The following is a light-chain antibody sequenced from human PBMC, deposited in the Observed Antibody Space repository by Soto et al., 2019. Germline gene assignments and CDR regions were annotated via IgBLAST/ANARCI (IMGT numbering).Light chain of an antibody. CDR1: SSDVGGYNY. V-gene: IGLV2-14*01. J-gene: IGLJ1*01. CDR3: SSYTSSSTLV. CDR2: EVS. Sequence: QSALTQPAFVSGSPGQSITISCTGTSSDVGGYNYVSWYQQHPGKAPKLVIYEVSNRPSGVSNRFSASKSGNTASLTISGLQAEDEADYYCSSYTSSSTLVFGTGTKVTVL.